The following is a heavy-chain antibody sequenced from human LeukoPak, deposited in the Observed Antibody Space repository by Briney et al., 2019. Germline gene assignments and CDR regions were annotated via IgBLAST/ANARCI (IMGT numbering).Heavy chain of an antibody. CDR3: ASYDSSGYYYVGPFDY. J-gene: IGHJ4*02. D-gene: IGHD3-22*01. V-gene: IGHV1-69*13. CDR1: GGTFSSYA. CDR2: IIPIFGTA. Sequence: ASVKVSCKASGGTFSSYAISWVRQAPGQGLEWMGGIIPIFGTANYAQKFQGRVTITADESTSTAYMELSSLRSEDTAVYYCASYDSSGYYYVGPFDYWGQGTLVTVSS.